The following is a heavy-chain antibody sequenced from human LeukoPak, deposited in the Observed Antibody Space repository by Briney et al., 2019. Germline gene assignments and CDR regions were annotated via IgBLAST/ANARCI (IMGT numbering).Heavy chain of an antibody. D-gene: IGHD4-17*01. J-gene: IGHJ4*02. CDR1: GFPFSSYW. CDR2: IKQDGSKK. V-gene: IGHV3-7*03. Sequence: PGGSLRLSCVASGFPFSSYWMTWVRQAPGKGLEWVANIKQDGSKKSYVDSVKGRFTISRDNAKNSLYLQMNSLRAEDTAVYYCANGPPLKAFDYWGQGTLVTVSS. CDR3: ANGPPLKAFDY.